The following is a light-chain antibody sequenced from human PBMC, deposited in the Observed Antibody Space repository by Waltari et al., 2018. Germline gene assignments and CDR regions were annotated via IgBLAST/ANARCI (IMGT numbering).Light chain of an antibody. CDR1: PSVLYSPDNKNY. J-gene: IGKJ1*01. CDR3: QQYYSFPQT. Sequence: DIVMTQSPDSLAVSLGERATINGKSSPSVLYSPDNKNYLTWYQQKPGQPPELLIYWASTRESGVPDRFSGSGSGTDFTLTISRLQAEDVAVYYCQQYYSFPQTFGQGTKVEIK. CDR2: WAS. V-gene: IGKV4-1*01.